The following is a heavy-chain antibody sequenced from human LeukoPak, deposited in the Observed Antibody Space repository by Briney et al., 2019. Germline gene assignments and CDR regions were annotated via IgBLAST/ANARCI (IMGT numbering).Heavy chain of an antibody. CDR3: ARHNPDGHGSGSYNDY. CDR1: GGTFSSYA. Sequence: ASVKVSCKASGGTFSSYAISWVRQAPGQGLEWMGRIIPILGIANYAQKFQGRVTITADKSTSTAYMELSSLRSEDTAVYYCARHNPDGHGSGSYNDYWGQGTLVTVSS. V-gene: IGHV1-69*04. J-gene: IGHJ4*02. D-gene: IGHD3-10*01. CDR2: IIPILGIA.